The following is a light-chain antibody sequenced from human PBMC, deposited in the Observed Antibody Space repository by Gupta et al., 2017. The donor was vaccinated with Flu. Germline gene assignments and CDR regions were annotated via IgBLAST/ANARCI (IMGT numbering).Light chain of an antibody. CDR1: NLGEKY. V-gene: IGLV3-1*01. CDR3: QAWDSSTRV. J-gene: IGLJ3*02. CDR2: QDT. Sequence: SPGQTATITCSGDNLGEKYVCWYQQKPGQSPVLVIYQDTKRPSGIPERFSGSNSGNTATLTISGIPAMDEADYYCQAWDSSTRVFGGGTKLTVL.